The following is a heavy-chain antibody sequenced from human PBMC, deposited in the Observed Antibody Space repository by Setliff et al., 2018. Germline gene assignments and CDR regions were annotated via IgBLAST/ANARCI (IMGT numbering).Heavy chain of an antibody. Sequence: SETLSLTCPISGGFTSSFYWSWIRQAPGKGLEWIGYVDHSGSTNFSPSLKSRGTISVDTSKTQVSLTLTSVTAADTAVYYCARDYQGGWFDPWGPGTLVTVSS. J-gene: IGHJ5*02. CDR1: GGFTSSFY. CDR3: ARDYQGGWFDP. CDR2: VDHSGST. D-gene: IGHD3-16*01. V-gene: IGHV4-59*01.